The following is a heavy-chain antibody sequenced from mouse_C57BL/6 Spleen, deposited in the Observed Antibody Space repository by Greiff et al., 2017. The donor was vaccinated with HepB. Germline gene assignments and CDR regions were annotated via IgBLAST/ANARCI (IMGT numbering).Heavy chain of an antibody. CDR2: IYPGDGDT. CDR3: ARYDYGSSYGAMDY. CDR1: GYAFSSSW. D-gene: IGHD1-1*01. Sequence: QVQLKESGPELVKPGASVKISCKASGYAFSSSWMNWVKQRPGKGLEWIGRIYPGDGDTNYNGKFKGKATLTADKSSSTAYMQLSSLTSEDSAVYFCARYDYGSSYGAMDYWGQGTSVTVSS. J-gene: IGHJ4*01. V-gene: IGHV1-82*01.